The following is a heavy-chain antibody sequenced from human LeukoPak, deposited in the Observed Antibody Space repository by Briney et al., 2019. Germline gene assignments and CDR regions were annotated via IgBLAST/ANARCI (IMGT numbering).Heavy chain of an antibody. J-gene: IGHJ4*02. CDR2: IYYSGST. V-gene: IGHV4-59*01. CDR1: GGSISSYY. Sequence: PSETLSLTCTVSGGSISSYYWSWIRQPPGKGLEWIGYIYYSGSTNYNPSLKSQVTVSVDTSKNQFSLKLSSVTAADTAVYYCARGAVWGSYRTPFDYWGQGTLVTVSS. D-gene: IGHD3-16*02. CDR3: ARGAVWGSYRTPFDY.